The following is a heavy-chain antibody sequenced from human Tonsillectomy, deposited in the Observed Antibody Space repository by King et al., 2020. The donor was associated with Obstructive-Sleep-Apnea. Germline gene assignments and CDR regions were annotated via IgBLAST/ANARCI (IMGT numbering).Heavy chain of an antibody. J-gene: IGHJ4*02. Sequence: VQLVESGGGVVQPGGSLRLSCAASGFTFSSYGMHWVRQAPGKGLEWVAVISYDGNNKYYADSVKGQFTISRDNSKNTLYLQMNSLRAEDTAMYYCAKCYNSGSYYNGPRGWGQGTLVTVSS. CDR2: ISYDGNNK. D-gene: IGHD3-10*01. V-gene: IGHV3-30*18. CDR1: GFTFSSYG. CDR3: AKCYNSGSYYNGPRG.